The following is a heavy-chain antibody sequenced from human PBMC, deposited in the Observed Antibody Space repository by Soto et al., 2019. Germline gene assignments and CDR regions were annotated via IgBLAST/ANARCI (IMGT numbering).Heavy chain of an antibody. D-gene: IGHD3-22*01. CDR3: AKESPYDSSGYYYVPVGYNWFDP. CDR1: GFTFSSYA. Sequence: PGGSLRLSCAASGFTFSSYAMSWVRQAPGKGLEWVSAISGSGGSTYYADSVKGRFTISRDNSKNTLYLQMNSLRAEDTAVYYCAKESPYDSSGYYYVPVGYNWFDPWGQGTLVTVSS. V-gene: IGHV3-23*01. CDR2: ISGSGGST. J-gene: IGHJ5*02.